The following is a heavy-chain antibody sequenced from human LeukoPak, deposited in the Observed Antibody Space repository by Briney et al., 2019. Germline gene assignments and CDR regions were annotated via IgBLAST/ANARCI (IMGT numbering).Heavy chain of an antibody. Sequence: GSLRLSCAASGFTFSIYAMTWVRQAPGKGLEWVSVIYSGGSTYYADSVKGRFTISRDSSKNTLYLQMNSLRAEDTAVYYCARDSLGMSTLDSWGQGTLVTVSS. CDR2: IYSGGST. CDR3: ARDSLGMSTLDS. D-gene: IGHD5/OR15-5a*01. V-gene: IGHV3-53*01. J-gene: IGHJ4*02. CDR1: GFTFSIYA.